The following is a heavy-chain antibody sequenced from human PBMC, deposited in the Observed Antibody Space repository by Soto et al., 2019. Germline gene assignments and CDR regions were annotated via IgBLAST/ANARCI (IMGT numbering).Heavy chain of an antibody. Sequence: GGSLRLSCAASGFTFSNAWMSWVRQAPGKGLEWVGRIKSKTDGGTTDYAAPVKGRFTISRDDSKNTLYLQMNSLKTEDTAVYYCTTDGRLSYGEPNFDYWGQGTLVTVSS. V-gene: IGHV3-15*01. CDR2: IKSKTDGGTT. J-gene: IGHJ4*02. D-gene: IGHD4-17*01. CDR3: TTDGRLSYGEPNFDY. CDR1: GFTFSNAW.